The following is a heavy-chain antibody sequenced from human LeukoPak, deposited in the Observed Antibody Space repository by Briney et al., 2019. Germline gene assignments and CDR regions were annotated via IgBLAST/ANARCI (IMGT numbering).Heavy chain of an antibody. CDR2: ISYDGSNK. Sequence: GGSLRLSCAASGFTFSSYAMHWVRQAPGKGLEWVAVISYDGSNKYYADSVKGRFTISRDNSKNTLYPQMNSLRAEDTAVYYCARDPGDSSGYWSYFDYWGQGTLVTVSS. CDR1: GFTFSSYA. J-gene: IGHJ4*02. CDR3: ARDPGDSSGYWSYFDY. D-gene: IGHD3-22*01. V-gene: IGHV3-30-3*01.